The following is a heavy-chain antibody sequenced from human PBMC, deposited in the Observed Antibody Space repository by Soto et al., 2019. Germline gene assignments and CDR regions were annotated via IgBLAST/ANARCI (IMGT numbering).Heavy chain of an antibody. CDR3: ARGGGGLRFLEWWLGNEYFQH. J-gene: IGHJ1*01. CDR2: ISYDGSNK. D-gene: IGHD3-3*01. V-gene: IGHV3-30-3*01. CDR1: GFTFSSYA. Sequence: QVQLVESGGGVVQPGRSLRLSCAASGFTFSSYAMHWVRQAPGKGLEWVAVISYDGSNKYYADSVKGRFTISRDNSKNTLYLQMNSLRAEDTAVYYCARGGGGLRFLEWWLGNEYFQHWGQGTLVTVSS.